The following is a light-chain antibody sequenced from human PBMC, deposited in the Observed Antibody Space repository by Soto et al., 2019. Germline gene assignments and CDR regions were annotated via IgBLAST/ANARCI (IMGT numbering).Light chain of an antibody. CDR3: QQYHVWPKWT. CDR1: ESVSIS. CDR2: GAS. J-gene: IGKJ1*01. Sequence: EVVLTHSPATLSVSPLEVATLSFRASESVSISLAWYQHKPGQPPRLLIHGASTRASGVPPRFSGSGSGTDFSLTISSLQSEDYAVYFCQQYHVWPKWTFGQGTKVDIK. V-gene: IGKV3D-15*01.